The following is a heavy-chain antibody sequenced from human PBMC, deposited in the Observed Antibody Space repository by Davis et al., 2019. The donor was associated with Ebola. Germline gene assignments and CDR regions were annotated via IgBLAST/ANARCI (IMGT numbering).Heavy chain of an antibody. CDR2: IYYSGST. CDR3: ARGGLWFGESLSHWFDP. J-gene: IGHJ5*02. V-gene: IGHV4-39*07. CDR1: GGSISSSSYF. Sequence: MPSETLSLTCTVSGGSISSSSYFWGWIRQPPGKGLEWIGSIYYSGSTNYNPSLKSRVSISLDTSKNQFSLKLSSVTAADTAVYYCARGGLWFGESLSHWFDPWGQGTLVTVSS. D-gene: IGHD3-10*01.